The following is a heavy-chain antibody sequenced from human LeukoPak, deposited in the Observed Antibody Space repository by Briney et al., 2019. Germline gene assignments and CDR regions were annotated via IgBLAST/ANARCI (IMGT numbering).Heavy chain of an antibody. CDR2: IYTSRST. J-gene: IGHJ6*03. D-gene: IGHD2-21*01. CDR3: ARDRISLDYYYYMDV. CDR1: GGSISSGSYY. V-gene: IGHV4-61*02. Sequence: PSQTLSLTCTVSGGSISSGSYYWSWIRQPAGKGLEWLGRIYTSRSTNYNPSLKSRVTISVDTSKNQFSLKLSSVTAADTAVYYCARDRISLDYYYYMDVWGKGTTVTVSS.